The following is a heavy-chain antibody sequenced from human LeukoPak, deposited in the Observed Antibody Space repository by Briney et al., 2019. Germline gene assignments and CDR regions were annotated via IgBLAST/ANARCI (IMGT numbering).Heavy chain of an antibody. J-gene: IGHJ4*02. D-gene: IGHD2-15*01. Sequence: SETLSLTCTVSGGSISSSSYYWGWIRQPPGKGLEWIGSIYYSGSTYYNPSLKSRVTISVDTSKNQFSLKLSSVTAADTAVYYCALTEVVAATPYYWGQGTLVTVSS. CDR2: IYYSGST. CDR1: GGSISSSSYY. V-gene: IGHV4-39*07. CDR3: ALTEVVAATPYY.